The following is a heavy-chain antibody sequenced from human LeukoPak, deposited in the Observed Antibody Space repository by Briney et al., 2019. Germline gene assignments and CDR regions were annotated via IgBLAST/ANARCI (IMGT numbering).Heavy chain of an antibody. D-gene: IGHD3-9*01. CDR3: ARGRGGDILTGYYYY. J-gene: IGHJ4*02. V-gene: IGHV3-33*01. CDR2: IWYDGSNK. Sequence: GGSLRLSCAASGFTFSCYGMHWVRQAPGKGLEWVAVIWYDGSNKYYADSVKGRFTISRDNSKNTLYLQMNSLRAEDTAVYYCARGRGGDILTGYYYYWGQGTLVTVSS. CDR1: GFTFSCYG.